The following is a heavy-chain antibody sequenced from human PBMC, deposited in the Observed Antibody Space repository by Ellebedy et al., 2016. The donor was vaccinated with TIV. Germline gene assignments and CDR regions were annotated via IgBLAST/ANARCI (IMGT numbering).Heavy chain of an antibody. CDR3: ARAERRSFYFYGLDV. J-gene: IGHJ6*02. CDR2: IYYSGYT. D-gene: IGHD1-1*01. V-gene: IGHV4-31*03. Sequence: SETLSLTXTVSGGSISGGGYQWSWIRQHPGKGLEWIGHIYYSGYTYYNPSLTGRVTMSVDTSKNQFSLKLSSVTAADTAVYYCARAERRSFYFYGLDVWGQGATVTVSS. CDR1: GGSISGGGYQ.